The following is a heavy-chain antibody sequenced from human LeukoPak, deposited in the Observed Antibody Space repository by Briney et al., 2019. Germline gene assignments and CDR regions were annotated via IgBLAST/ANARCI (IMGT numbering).Heavy chain of an antibody. CDR1: GFTFSNYY. D-gene: IGHD4-11*01. CDR3: ARDPTVHQGSDAFDI. J-gene: IGHJ3*02. Sequence: GGFLRLSCVASGFTFSNYYMGWVRQAPGKGLEWVANINQDGSEKYYVDSVKGRFTISRDNAKNSLYLQMNSLRAEDTAVYYCARDPTVHQGSDAFDIWGQGTMVTVSS. V-gene: IGHV3-7*01. CDR2: INQDGSEK.